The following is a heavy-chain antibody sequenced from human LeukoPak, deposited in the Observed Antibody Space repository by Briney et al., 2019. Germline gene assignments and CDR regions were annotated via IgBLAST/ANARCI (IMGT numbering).Heavy chain of an antibody. D-gene: IGHD3-22*01. CDR2: ISYDGSNK. V-gene: IGHV3-30*03. CDR3: ARDKDYYDSSGYLDY. J-gene: IGHJ4*02. CDR1: GFTFSSYG. Sequence: GGSLRLSCAASGFTFSSYGMHWVRQAPGKGLEWVAVISYDGSNKYYADSVKGRFTISRDNSKNTLYLQMNSLRAEDTAVYYCARDKDYYDSSGYLDYWGQGTLVTVSS.